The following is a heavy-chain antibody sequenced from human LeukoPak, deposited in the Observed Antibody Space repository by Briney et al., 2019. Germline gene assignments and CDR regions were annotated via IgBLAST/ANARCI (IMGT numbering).Heavy chain of an antibody. CDR1: GFIVNSNY. J-gene: IGHJ4*02. V-gene: IGHV3-53*01. D-gene: IGHD1-1*01. Sequence: PGGSLRLSCAASGFIVNSNYMSWVRQAPGKGLEWVSVICSGGTALYADSVKGRFTISRNNTKNTLYLQMNSLRAEDTAVYYCGRGLGRIEYWGQGTLVTVSS. CDR2: ICSGGTA. CDR3: GRGLGRIEY.